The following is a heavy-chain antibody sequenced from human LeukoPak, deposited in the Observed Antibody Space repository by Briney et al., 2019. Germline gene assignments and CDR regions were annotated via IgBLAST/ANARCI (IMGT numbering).Heavy chain of an antibody. CDR3: AKAFGYYDIEASFDP. D-gene: IGHD3-9*01. Sequence: GGSLRLSCAASGFTFSSYAMSWVRQAPGKGLEWVSAISGSGGSTYYADSVKGRFTISRDNSKNTLYLQMNSLRAEDTAVYYCAKAFGYYDIEASFDPWGQGTLVTVSS. CDR2: ISGSGGST. CDR1: GFTFSSYA. J-gene: IGHJ5*02. V-gene: IGHV3-23*01.